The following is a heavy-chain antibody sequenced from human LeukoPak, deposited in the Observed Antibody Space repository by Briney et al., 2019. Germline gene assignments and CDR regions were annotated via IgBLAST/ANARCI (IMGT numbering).Heavy chain of an antibody. D-gene: IGHD6-19*01. Sequence: SETLSLTCAVYGGSFSGYYWSWIRQPPGKGLEWIGEINHSGSTNYNPSLKSRVTISVDTSKNQFSLKLSSVTAADTAVYYCARGPQWLATYFDYWGQGTLVTVSS. V-gene: IGHV4-34*01. J-gene: IGHJ4*02. CDR1: GGSFSGYY. CDR3: ARGPQWLATYFDY. CDR2: INHSGST.